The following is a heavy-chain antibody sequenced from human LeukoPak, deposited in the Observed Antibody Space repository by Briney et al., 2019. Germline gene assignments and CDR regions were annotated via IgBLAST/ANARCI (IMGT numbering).Heavy chain of an antibody. D-gene: IGHD3-22*01. V-gene: IGHV1-46*01. CDR3: ARDPPADSSGYYYGRWFDP. CDR2: INPIGGST. J-gene: IGHJ5*02. CDR1: GYTFTSYY. Sequence: ASVKVSCKASGYTFTSYYMHWVRQAPGQGLEWMGIINPIGGSTSYAQKFQGRVTMTRDTSTSTVYMELSSLRSEDTAVYYCARDPPADSSGYYYGRWFDPWGQGTLVTVSS.